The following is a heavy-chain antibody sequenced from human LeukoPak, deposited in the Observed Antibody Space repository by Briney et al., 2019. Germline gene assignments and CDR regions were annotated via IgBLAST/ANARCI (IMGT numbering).Heavy chain of an antibody. J-gene: IGHJ4*02. Sequence: GGSLRLSCAASGFTFSSYGMHWVRQAPGKGLEWVAVIWYDGSNKYYADSVKGRFTTSRDNSKNTLYLQMNSLRAEDTAVYYCARDAEYSSSWYRDSSGWYLGYWGQGTLVTVSS. CDR1: GFTFSSYG. CDR3: ARDAEYSSSWYRDSSGWYLGY. V-gene: IGHV3-33*01. CDR2: IWYDGSNK. D-gene: IGHD6-13*01.